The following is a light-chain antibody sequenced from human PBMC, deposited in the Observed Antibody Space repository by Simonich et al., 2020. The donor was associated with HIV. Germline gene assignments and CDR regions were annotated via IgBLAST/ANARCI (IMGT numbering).Light chain of an antibody. CDR1: QSISSN. CDR3: QQYNSWPT. V-gene: IGKV3-15*01. CDR2: GAS. J-gene: IGKJ4*01. Sequence: EIVMTQSPATLSVSPGERATLRARASQSISSNLAWYQQRPGQAPRLLIYGASTRATGCPARCSGSGSVTEFTLTISSMQTEDFAVYYCQQYNSWPTFGGGTKVEIK.